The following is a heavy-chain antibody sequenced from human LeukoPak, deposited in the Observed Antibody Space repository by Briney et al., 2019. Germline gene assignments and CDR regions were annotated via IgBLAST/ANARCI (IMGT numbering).Heavy chain of an antibody. J-gene: IGHJ4*02. V-gene: IGHV3-30*02. CDR2: IRYDGSNK. D-gene: IGHD2-21*02. CDR3: AKTRRGGDWVDYYFDY. CDR1: GFTFSSYG. Sequence: GGSLRLSCAASGFTFSSYGMHWVRQAPGKGLEWVAFIRYDGSNKYYADSVKGRFTISRDNSKNTLYLQMNSLRAEDTAVYYCAKTRRGGDWVDYYFDYWGQGTLVTVSS.